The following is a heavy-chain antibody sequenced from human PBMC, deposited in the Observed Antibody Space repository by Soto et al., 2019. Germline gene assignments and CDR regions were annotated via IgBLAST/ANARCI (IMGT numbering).Heavy chain of an antibody. CDR2: IYYSGST. V-gene: IGHV4-59*01. D-gene: IGHD3-16*01. CDR1: GGSISSYY. Sequence: QVQLQESGPGLVKPSETLSLTCTVSGGSISSYYWSWIRQPPGKGLEWIGYIYYSGSTNYNPSLKSRVTLSIDTSKNQFSLKLSSVTAADTAGYYCARRLHYYYGMDVWGQGTTVTVSS. CDR3: ARRLHYYYGMDV. J-gene: IGHJ6*02.